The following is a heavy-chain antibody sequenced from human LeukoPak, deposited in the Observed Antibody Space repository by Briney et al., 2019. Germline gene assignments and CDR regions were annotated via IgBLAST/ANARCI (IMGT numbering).Heavy chain of an antibody. CDR3: ARDIGRWGYYYYAMDV. D-gene: IGHD3-10*01. Sequence: GGSLRLSCAASGFTVRNNYMGWVRQAPGKGLEWVSVIQSGGSTIYADSVKGRFTISRDNSKNTVFLQMNSLRADDTALYYCARDIGRWGYYYYAMDVWGQGTTVTVSS. J-gene: IGHJ6*02. V-gene: IGHV3-66*01. CDR1: GFTVRNNY. CDR2: IQSGGST.